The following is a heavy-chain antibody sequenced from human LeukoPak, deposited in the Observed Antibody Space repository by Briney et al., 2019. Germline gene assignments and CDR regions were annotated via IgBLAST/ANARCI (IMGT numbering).Heavy chain of an antibody. CDR2: INWNGGST. Sequence: GGSLRLSCAASGFTFDDYGMSWVRQAPGKGLGWVSGINWNGGSTGYADSVKGRFTISRDNSKNTLYLQMNSLRAEDTAVYYCAKTTTYDILTGYNYFDYWGQGTLVTVSS. J-gene: IGHJ4*02. CDR3: AKTTTYDILTGYNYFDY. V-gene: IGHV3-20*04. CDR1: GFTFDDYG. D-gene: IGHD3-9*01.